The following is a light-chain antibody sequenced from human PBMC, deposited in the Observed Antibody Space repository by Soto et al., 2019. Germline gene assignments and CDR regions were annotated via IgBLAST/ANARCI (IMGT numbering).Light chain of an antibody. CDR2: ATS. Sequence: DLQMTQSPSFLFASVGDRVTITCRASQGIGNDLGWYQQKPGKAPRRLIYATSSLHSGVPSRFSGSGSVTEFTLTISSLQPEDFASYYCLHHNTYPLSFGGGTKVEIK. CDR3: LHHNTYPLS. J-gene: IGKJ4*01. V-gene: IGKV1-17*01. CDR1: QGIGND.